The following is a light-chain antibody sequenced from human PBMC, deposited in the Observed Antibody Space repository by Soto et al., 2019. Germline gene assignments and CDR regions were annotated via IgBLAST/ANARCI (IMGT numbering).Light chain of an antibody. J-gene: IGKJ2*01. CDR3: QQSVESAYT. CDR1: QTVSRSY. V-gene: IGKV3-20*01. Sequence: EIVLTQSPGTLCLSPGQRATLSCRASQTVSRSYLAWYQQTPGQAPRLLIYDASRRATGIPDRFSGSGSGTDFSLTISRLEPEESAVYYCQQSVESAYTFGPGTKLEI. CDR2: DAS.